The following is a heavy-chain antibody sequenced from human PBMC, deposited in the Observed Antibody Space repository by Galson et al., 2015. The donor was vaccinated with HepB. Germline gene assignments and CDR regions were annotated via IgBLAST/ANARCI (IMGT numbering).Heavy chain of an antibody. CDR3: TTGPNDYTPR. D-gene: IGHD4/OR15-4a*01. CDR1: GFTVSTSY. V-gene: IGHV3-53*01. Sequence: SLRLSCAASGFTVSTSYMSWVRQAPGRGLEWVSLIYSGGLTHYADSVKGRFTISRDSYENTLYLHMNSLRAEDTAVYYCTTGPNDYTPRWGQGTLVSVSS. J-gene: IGHJ4*02. CDR2: IYSGGLT.